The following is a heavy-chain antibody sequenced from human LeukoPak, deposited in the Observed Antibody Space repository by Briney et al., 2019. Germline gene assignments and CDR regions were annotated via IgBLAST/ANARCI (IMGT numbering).Heavy chain of an antibody. D-gene: IGHD3-22*01. J-gene: IGHJ4*02. CDR2: INPSGGST. V-gene: IGHV1-46*01. Sequence: ASVKVSCKASGYTFTSYYMHWVRQAPGQGLEWMGIINPSGGSTSYAQKFQGRVTMTRDTSTSTVYMELSSLRSEDTAVYYCARDGGSGNYYPLDYYDSSGYPAQFDYWGQGTLVTVSS. CDR3: ARDGGSGNYYPLDYYDSSGYPAQFDY. CDR1: GYTFTSYY.